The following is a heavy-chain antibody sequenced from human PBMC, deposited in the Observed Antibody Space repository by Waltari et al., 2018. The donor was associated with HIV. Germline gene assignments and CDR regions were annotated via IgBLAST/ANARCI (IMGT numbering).Heavy chain of an antibody. J-gene: IGHJ4*02. CDR2: ISSSGTTI. Sequence: QVQLVESGGGLVKPGGSLRHSCAASGFVFSDFYMSWFRQAPGKGLEWISYISSSGTTIYYRDSVKGRFTISRDNAKNSLSLQMNSLRAEDTAVYYCASPGPYCGGDCYLDWGPGTLVTVSS. D-gene: IGHD2-21*02. V-gene: IGHV3-11*01. CDR1: GFVFSDFY. CDR3: ASPGPYCGGDCYLD.